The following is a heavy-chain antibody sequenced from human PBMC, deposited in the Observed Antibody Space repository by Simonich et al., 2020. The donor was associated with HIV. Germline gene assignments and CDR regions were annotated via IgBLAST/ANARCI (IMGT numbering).Heavy chain of an antibody. CDR2: INHSGIT. V-gene: IGHV4-34*01. CDR1: GGSFSGYY. D-gene: IGHD3-3*01. Sequence: QVQLQQWGAGLLKPSETLSLTCAVYGGSFSGYYWSWIRQHPGKGVEWIGEINHSGITNYKSSLNSRATISVDKSKNQFSLKLSSVTAADTAIYYCARRDRELILYFDYWGQGNLVTVSS. CDR3: ARRDRELILYFDY. J-gene: IGHJ4*02.